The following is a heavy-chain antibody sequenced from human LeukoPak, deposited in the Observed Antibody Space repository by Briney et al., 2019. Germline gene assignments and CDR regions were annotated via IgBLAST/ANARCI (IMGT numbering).Heavy chain of an antibody. CDR3: ARHRVSGSSYSALDY. J-gene: IGHJ4*02. CDR1: GGSITSHSW. Sequence: PSETLSLTCAVSGGSITSHSWWSWVRQPPGKGREWIGEIYHGGDTNYDPSVKSRVIISVDTSKTHFSLNLSSVTAADTAFYYCARHRVSGSSYSALDYWGQGTLVSVSS. V-gene: IGHV4-4*02. D-gene: IGHD1-26*01. CDR2: IYHGGDT.